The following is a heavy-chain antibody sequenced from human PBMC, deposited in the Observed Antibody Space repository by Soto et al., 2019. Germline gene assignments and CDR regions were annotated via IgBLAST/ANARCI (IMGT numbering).Heavy chain of an antibody. CDR3: TRCKRVPAAIGFDP. J-gene: IGHJ5*02. V-gene: IGHV3-49*03. Sequence: PGGSLRLSCTASGFTFGDYAMSWFRQAPGKGLEWVGFIRSKAYGGTTEYAASVKGRFTISRDDSKSIAYLQMNSLKTEDTAVYYCTRCKRVPAAIGFDPWGQGTLVTAPQ. D-gene: IGHD2-2*01. CDR1: GFTFGDYA. CDR2: IRSKAYGGTT.